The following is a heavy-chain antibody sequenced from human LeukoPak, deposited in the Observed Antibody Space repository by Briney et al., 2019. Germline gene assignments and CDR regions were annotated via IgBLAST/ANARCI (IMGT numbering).Heavy chain of an antibody. J-gene: IGHJ5*02. Sequence: GGSLRLSCAASGFTFSSYAMHWVRQAPGKGLEWVAVISYDGSNKYYADSVKGRFTISRDNSNNPLYLQLNSLRAEDTALYYCARRRIDPGNWLDPWGQGTLVTVSS. CDR1: GFTFSSYA. CDR2: ISYDGSNK. CDR3: ARRRIDPGNWLDP. V-gene: IGHV3-30-3*01. D-gene: IGHD2/OR15-2a*01.